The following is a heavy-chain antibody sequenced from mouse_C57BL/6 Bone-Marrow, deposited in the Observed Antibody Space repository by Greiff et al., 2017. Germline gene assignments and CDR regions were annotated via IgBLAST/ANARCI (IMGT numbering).Heavy chain of an antibody. D-gene: IGHD1-1*01. J-gene: IGHJ1*03. Sequence: QVQLQQSGAELARPGASVKLSCKASGYTFTSYGISWVKQRTGPGLEWIGEIYPRSGNTYYNEKFKGKATLTADKSSSTAYMELRSLTSEDSAVYFCARPITTVVVPEYFDVWGTGTTVTVSS. V-gene: IGHV1-81*01. CDR3: ARPITTVVVPEYFDV. CDR1: GYTFTSYG. CDR2: IYPRSGNT.